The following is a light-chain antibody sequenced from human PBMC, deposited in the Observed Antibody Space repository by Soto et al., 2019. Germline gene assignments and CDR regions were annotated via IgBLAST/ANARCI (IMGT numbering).Light chain of an antibody. J-gene: IGLJ1*01. V-gene: IGLV1-47*01. CDR3: ATWHDSLRGYV. Sequence: QSVLTQPPSASGTPGQRVTISCSGSSSNIGTNYVCWYQQLPGTAPKLLIYRSDRRPSGGPDRFSGSKSGTSASLAISGLQSENEAEYYCATWHDSLRGYVFGSGTTVTAL. CDR2: RSD. CDR1: SSNIGTNY.